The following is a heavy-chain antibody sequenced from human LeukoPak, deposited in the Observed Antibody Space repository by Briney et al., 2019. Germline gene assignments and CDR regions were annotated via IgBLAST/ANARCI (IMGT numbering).Heavy chain of an antibody. D-gene: IGHD3-9*01. V-gene: IGHV4-59*01. Sequence: PSETLSLTCTVSGGSISSYYWSWLRQPPGKGLEGIGYIYYSGSTNYNPSLKSRVTISVDTSKNQFSLKLSSVTAADTAVYYCARGLPDFDWLPTYYFDYWGQGTLVTVSS. CDR2: IYYSGST. J-gene: IGHJ4*02. CDR1: GGSISSYY. CDR3: ARGLPDFDWLPTYYFDY.